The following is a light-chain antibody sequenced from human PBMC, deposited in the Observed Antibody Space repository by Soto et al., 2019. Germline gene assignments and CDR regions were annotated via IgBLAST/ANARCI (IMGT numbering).Light chain of an antibody. Sequence: QPVLTQPASVSGSPGQSITISCTGTSSDVGSYNLVSWYQQHPGKAPKLMIYEGSKRPSGVSNRFSGSKSGNTASLTISGLQAEDEADYYCCSYAGSTLFGGGTKVTVL. CDR2: EGS. CDR3: CSYAGSTL. V-gene: IGLV2-23*01. J-gene: IGLJ2*01. CDR1: SSDVGSYNL.